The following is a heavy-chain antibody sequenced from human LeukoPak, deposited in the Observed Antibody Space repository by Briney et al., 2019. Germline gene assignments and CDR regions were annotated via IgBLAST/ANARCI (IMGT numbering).Heavy chain of an antibody. CDR3: ARGGWTKDRFDY. V-gene: IGHV4-30-2*01. CDR1: GGSISSGGYS. Sequence: SQTLSLTCAVSGGSISSGGYSWSWIRQPPGKGLEWIGYIYHSGSTYYNPSLKSRVTISVDRSKNQFSLKLSSVTAADTAVYYCARGGWTKDRFDYWGQGTLVTVSS. J-gene: IGHJ4*02. D-gene: IGHD6-19*01. CDR2: IYHSGST.